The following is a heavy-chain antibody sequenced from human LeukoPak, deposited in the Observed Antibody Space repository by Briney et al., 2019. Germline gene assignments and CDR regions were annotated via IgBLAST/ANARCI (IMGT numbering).Heavy chain of an antibody. V-gene: IGHV4-38-2*02. D-gene: IGHD2-2*01. CDR2: ICHSGST. J-gene: IGHJ4*02. Sequence: SETLSLTCTVSGYSISSGYYWGWIRQPPGKGLEWIGSICHSGSTYYNPSLKSGVTISVDTSKNQFSLKLSSVTAADTAVYYCARDIVVVPAAIDRSAYFDYWGQGTLVTVSS. CDR1: GYSISSGYY. CDR3: ARDIVVVPAAIDRSAYFDY.